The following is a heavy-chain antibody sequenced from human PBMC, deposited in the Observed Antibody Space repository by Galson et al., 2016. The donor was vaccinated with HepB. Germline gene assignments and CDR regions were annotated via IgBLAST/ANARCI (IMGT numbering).Heavy chain of an antibody. D-gene: IGHD2-21*02. CDR1: GGSISSYY. V-gene: IGHV4-59*01. Sequence: SETLSLTCTVSGGSISSYYWSWIRQPPGKGLEWIGNIYYSGTTKYNPSLNRRVTISVDTSKKQFSLKLSFVTAADTAVYYCARVTRDGWYYFDFWGPGSLVTVSS. J-gene: IGHJ4*02. CDR2: IYYSGTT. CDR3: ARVTRDGWYYFDF.